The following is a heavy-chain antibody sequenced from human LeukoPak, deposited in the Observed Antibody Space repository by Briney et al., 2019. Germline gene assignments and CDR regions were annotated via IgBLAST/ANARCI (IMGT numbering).Heavy chain of an antibody. CDR3: ANWVGNWFDP. J-gene: IGHJ5*02. CDR2: VYTNGDT. Sequence: PSETLSLTCTVSGGSMSSNYWTWIRQVAGKGLEWIGRVYTNGDTSYNPSLKSRVTMSLDSSKNQFSLKLSSVTAADTAVYYCANWVGNWFDPWGQGTLVTVSS. CDR1: GGSMSSNY. D-gene: IGHD1-26*01. V-gene: IGHV4-4*07.